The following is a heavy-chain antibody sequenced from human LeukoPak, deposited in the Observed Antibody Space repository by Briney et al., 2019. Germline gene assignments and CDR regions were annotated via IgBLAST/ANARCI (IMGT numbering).Heavy chain of an antibody. D-gene: IGHD5-18*01. J-gene: IGHJ4*02. CDR3: AALRGYSYGGYFDY. V-gene: IGHV3-23*01. Sequence: GGPLRLSCAASGFTFSSYAMSWVRQAPGKGLEWVSAISGSGGSTYYADSVKGRFTISRDNSKNTLYLQMNSLRAEDTAVYYCAALRGYSYGGYFDYWGQGTLVTVSS. CDR2: ISGSGGST. CDR1: GFTFSSYA.